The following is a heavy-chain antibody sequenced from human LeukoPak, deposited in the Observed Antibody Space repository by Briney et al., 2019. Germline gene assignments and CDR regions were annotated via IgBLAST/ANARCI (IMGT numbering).Heavy chain of an antibody. CDR2: VSYDGSNI. Sequence: PGGSLRLSCAASGFIFSTYDMHWVRQAPGKGLEWVAVVSYDGSNIYHAASVQGRFTISRDNSKNTLYLQMNSLRAEDTAVYYCAKSLDAQAVADPFDYWGQGTLVTVSS. D-gene: IGHD6-19*01. CDR1: GFIFSTYD. J-gene: IGHJ4*02. CDR3: AKSLDAQAVADPFDY. V-gene: IGHV3-30*18.